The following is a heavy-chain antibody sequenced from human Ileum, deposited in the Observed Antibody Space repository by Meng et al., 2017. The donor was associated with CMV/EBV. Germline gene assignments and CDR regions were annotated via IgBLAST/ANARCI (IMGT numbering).Heavy chain of an antibody. CDR3: AHRRHEGSSWDGGSLNY. V-gene: IGHV2-5*02. Sequence: QITLEEFGPKLEKPPPSLTLVCTFLGFPCGNSGVGVAWIRQPPGKAPEWLAVIYWDNDQRFNPSLKSRLTIIKDTSKNQVVLIMNNMDPVDTATYYCAHRRHEGSSWDGGSLNYWGQGTLVTVSS. CDR1: GFPCGNSGVG. D-gene: IGHD6-13*01. CDR2: IYWDNDQ. J-gene: IGHJ4*02.